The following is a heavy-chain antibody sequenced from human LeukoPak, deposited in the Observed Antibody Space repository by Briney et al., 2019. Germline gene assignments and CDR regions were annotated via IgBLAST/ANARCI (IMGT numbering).Heavy chain of an antibody. CDR2: IIPIFGTA. J-gene: IGHJ3*02. CDR1: GGTFSSYA. CDR3: AALWSGYYGAAFDI. D-gene: IGHD3-3*01. Sequence: ASVKVSCKASGGTFSSYAISWVRQAPGQGLEWMGRIIPIFGTANYAQKFQGRVTITADESTSTAYMELSSLRSEDTAVYYCAALWSGYYGAAFDIWGQGTMVTVSS. V-gene: IGHV1-69*15.